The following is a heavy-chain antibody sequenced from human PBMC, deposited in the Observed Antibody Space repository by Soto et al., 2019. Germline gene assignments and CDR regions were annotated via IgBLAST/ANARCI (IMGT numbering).Heavy chain of an antibody. CDR2: LDQGGGEK. V-gene: IGHV3-7*05. D-gene: IGHD3-10*01. J-gene: IGHJ5*02. CDR3: AIGGNWFDP. Sequence: EVQLVESGGGLVQHGGSLRLSCAASEFSFRDYWMACVRHAPGKGLEWVANLDQGGGEKDYVDSVQGRFTISRDNAKNSLYPQMNSRRAEDTAVYYCAIGGNWFDPWGQGTLVTVSS. CDR1: EFSFRDYW.